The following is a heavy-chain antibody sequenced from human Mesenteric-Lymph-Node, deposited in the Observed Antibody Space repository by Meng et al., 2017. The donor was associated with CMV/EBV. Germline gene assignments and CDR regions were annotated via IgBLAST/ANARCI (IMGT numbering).Heavy chain of an antibody. D-gene: IGHD3-3*01. CDR2: IYWNDDK. Sequence: SGPTLVKPTQTLTLTCTFSGFSLSTSGVGVGWIRQPPGKALEWPALIYWNDDKRYSPSLKSRLTITKDTSKNQVVLTMTNMDPVDTATYYCAHALPYYDFWSGYFSPWAWFDPWGQGTLVTVSS. V-gene: IGHV2-5*01. CDR1: GFSLSTSGVG. J-gene: IGHJ5*02. CDR3: AHALPYYDFWSGYFSPWAWFDP.